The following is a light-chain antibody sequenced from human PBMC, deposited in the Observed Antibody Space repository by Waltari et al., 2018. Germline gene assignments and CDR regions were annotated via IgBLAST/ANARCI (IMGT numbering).Light chain of an antibody. CDR2: VNSDGSH. J-gene: IGLJ3*02. V-gene: IGLV4-69*01. CDR3: KTGGHGTWV. Sequence: QLVLTQSPSASASLGASVKLTCTLSSGHSSNVIAWHQQQPEKGPRYLMKVNSDGSHSKGDEIPDRFPGSSSGAERYLTISSLQSEDEADYYCKTGGHGTWVFGGGTKLTVL. CDR1: SGHSSNV.